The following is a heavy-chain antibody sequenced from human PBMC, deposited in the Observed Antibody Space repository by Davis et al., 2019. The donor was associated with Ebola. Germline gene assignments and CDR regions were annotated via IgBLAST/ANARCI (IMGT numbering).Heavy chain of an antibody. CDR1: GGSISSGGYY. J-gene: IGHJ6*02. V-gene: IGHV4-39*07. D-gene: IGHD3-10*01. Sequence: SETLSLTCTVSGGSISSGGYYWSWIRQPPGKGLEWIGSIYYSGSTYYNPSLKSRVTISVDTSKNQFSLKLSSVTAADTAVYYCASSAVQGVIWYYGMDVWGQGTTVTVSS. CDR2: IYYSGST. CDR3: ASSAVQGVIWYYGMDV.